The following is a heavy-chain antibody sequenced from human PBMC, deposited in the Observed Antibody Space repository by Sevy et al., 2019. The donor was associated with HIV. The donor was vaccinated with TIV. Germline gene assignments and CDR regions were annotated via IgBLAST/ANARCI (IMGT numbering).Heavy chain of an antibody. Sequence: GGSLRLSCAASGFTFSSYSMNWVRQAPGKGLEWVSSISGIGNYIYYEDSMKGGFTVSRDNARNSLYLQMNSLRAEDTAVYYCARNNCSITNCYMGDVFDIWGQGTMVTVSS. CDR3: ARNNCSITNCYMGDVFDI. CDR2: ISGIGNYI. J-gene: IGHJ3*02. CDR1: GFTFSSYS. D-gene: IGHD2-2*02. V-gene: IGHV3-21*01.